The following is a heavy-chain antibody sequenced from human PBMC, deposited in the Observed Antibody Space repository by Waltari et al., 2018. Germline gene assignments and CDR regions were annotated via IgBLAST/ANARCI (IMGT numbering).Heavy chain of an antibody. CDR2: IYYSGST. D-gene: IGHD3-22*01. V-gene: IGHV4-39*01. Sequence: QLQLQESGPGLVKPSETLSLTCTVSGGSISSSSYYWGWIRQPPGKGLEWIGSIYYSGSTYYNPSLKSRVTISVDTSKNQFSLKLSSVTAADTAVYYCARGPITMIVVGEGYFDYWGQGTLVTVSS. J-gene: IGHJ4*02. CDR3: ARGPITMIVVGEGYFDY. CDR1: GGSISSSSYY.